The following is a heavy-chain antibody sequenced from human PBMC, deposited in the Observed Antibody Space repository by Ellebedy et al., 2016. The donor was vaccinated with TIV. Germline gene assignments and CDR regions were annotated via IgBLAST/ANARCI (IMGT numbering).Heavy chain of an antibody. Sequence: GESLKISXAASGFSFSSYVLSWVRQAPGKGLVWVSRFNSNGSVTGYADSVKGRFTISRDNAKNTVFLQMDSLRAEDTAVYYCARDSGSYPFDYWGQGTRVTVSS. CDR3: ARDSGSYPFDY. J-gene: IGHJ4*02. V-gene: IGHV3-74*01. CDR1: GFSFSSYV. D-gene: IGHD1-26*01. CDR2: FNSNGSVT.